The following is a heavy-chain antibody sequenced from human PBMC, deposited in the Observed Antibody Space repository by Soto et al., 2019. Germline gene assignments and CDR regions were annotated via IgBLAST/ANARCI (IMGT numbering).Heavy chain of an antibody. V-gene: IGHV1-18*01. CDR3: ARWDIVVVPAAMPFDY. CDR1: GYTFTSYG. CDR2: INAYHGNT. Sequence: QVQLVQSGAEVKKPGASVKVSCKASGYTFTSYGISWVRQAPGQGLEWMGRINAYHGNTNYAQKPQGRVTMTTDTSPSRASMELRSLRSDDTAVYYCARWDIVVVPAAMPFDYWGKGTLVTVSS. J-gene: IGHJ4*02. D-gene: IGHD2-2*01.